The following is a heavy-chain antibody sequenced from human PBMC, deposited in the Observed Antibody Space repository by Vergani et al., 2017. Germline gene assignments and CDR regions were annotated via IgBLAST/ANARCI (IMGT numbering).Heavy chain of an antibody. Sequence: QVQLVESGGGVVQPGRYLSLYCEASGFTFSSYGMHWVRQAPGEGLEWVSVISYDGSNKYYADAVKGRFMISRDNSQNTLYLQMNSLSAADTAVYYCATRPWSGYFYYYYYGMDVWGQGTTVTVSS. CDR2: ISYDGSNK. CDR1: GFTFSSYG. CDR3: ATRPWSGYFYYYYYGMDV. D-gene: IGHD3-3*01. V-gene: IGHV3-30*03. J-gene: IGHJ6*02.